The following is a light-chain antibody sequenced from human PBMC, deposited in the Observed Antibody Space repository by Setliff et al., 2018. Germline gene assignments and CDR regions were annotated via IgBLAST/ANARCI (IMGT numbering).Light chain of an antibody. J-gene: IGLJ1*01. CDR3: SSYAGGNFV. CDR2: DVT. CDR1: SSDVGGHDY. V-gene: IGLV2-14*01. Sequence: QSVLTQPASVSGSPGQSITISCTGTSSDVGGHDYVSWFQQYPDEAPKLLIYDVTKRPSRVPGRFSGSKSGNTASLTISGLQTEDEADYYCSSYAGGNFVCGSGTKVTVL.